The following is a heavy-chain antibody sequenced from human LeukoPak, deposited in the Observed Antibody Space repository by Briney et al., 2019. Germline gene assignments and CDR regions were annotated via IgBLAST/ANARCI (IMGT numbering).Heavy chain of an antibody. CDR3: ARALTTLTYEGY. D-gene: IGHD1-1*01. CDR1: GFTFSSYT. V-gene: IGHV3-21*01. CDR2: ISGSNSYI. Sequence: GGSLRLSCAASGFTFSSYTMHWIRQAPGKGLEWVSSISGSNSYIFYADSVKGRFTVSRDNAKDSLYLQMNSLRAQDTAVYYCARALTTLTYEGYWGQGTLVTVSS. J-gene: IGHJ4*02.